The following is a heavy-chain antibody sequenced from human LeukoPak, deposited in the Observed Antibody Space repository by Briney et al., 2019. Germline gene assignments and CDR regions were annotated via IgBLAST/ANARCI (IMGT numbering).Heavy chain of an antibody. CDR2: INPNSGGT. D-gene: IGHD4-17*01. V-gene: IGHV1-2*02. CDR3: AREQMTTVTTNWFDP. Sequence: ASVKVSCKASGYTFTGYYMHWVRQAPGQGLEWVRWINPNSGGTNYAQKFQGRVTMTRDTSISTAYMELSRLRSDDTAVYYCAREQMTTVTTNWFDPWGQGTLVTVSS. CDR1: GYTFTGYY. J-gene: IGHJ5*02.